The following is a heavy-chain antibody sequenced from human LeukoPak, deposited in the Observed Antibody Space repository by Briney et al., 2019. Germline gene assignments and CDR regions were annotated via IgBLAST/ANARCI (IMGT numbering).Heavy chain of an antibody. CDR3: ARRVPGRSGNWFDP. D-gene: IGHD2-2*01. Sequence: SETLSLTCTVSGGSISNNDYFWGWIRQPPGKGLEWIGSMNYGGSTHDNPSLKSRVIISVDTSKNQVSLKLSSVTAADTAVYYCARRVPGRSGNWFDPWGQGTLVTVSS. V-gene: IGHV4-39*01. CDR1: GGSISNNDYF. J-gene: IGHJ5*02. CDR2: MNYGGST.